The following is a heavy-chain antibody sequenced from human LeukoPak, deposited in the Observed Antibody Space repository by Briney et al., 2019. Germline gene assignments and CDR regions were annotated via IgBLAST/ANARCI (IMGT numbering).Heavy chain of an antibody. J-gene: IGHJ4*02. V-gene: IGHV3-9*01. Sequence: GGSLRLPCAVSGFTFDDYAMHWVRQAPGKGLEWVSGISWNSGSIGYADSVKGRFTISRDNAKNSLYLQMNSLRPEDTALYYCAKDIGLGIDYWGRGTLVTVSS. CDR2: ISWNSGSI. CDR1: GFTFDDYA. CDR3: AKDIGLGIDY. D-gene: IGHD3-10*01.